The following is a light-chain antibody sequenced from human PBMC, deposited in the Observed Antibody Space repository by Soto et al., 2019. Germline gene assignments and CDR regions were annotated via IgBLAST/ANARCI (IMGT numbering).Light chain of an antibody. CDR1: SSNIGSNT. V-gene: IGLV1-44*01. J-gene: IGLJ1*01. Sequence: QSVLTQPPSASGTPGQRVTISCSGSSSNIGSNTVNWYQQLPGTAPKLLIYNNNQRPSGVPDRFSGSKSGTSASLAISGLQSEDEDDYYCAAWDDSRNALVFGTGTKLTVL. CDR2: NNN. CDR3: AAWDDSRNALV.